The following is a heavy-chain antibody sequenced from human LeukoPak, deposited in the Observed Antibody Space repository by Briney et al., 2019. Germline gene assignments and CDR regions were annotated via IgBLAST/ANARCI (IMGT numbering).Heavy chain of an antibody. CDR2: INHSGST. V-gene: IGHV4-34*01. Sequence: SETLSLTCAVHGGSFSGYYWSWIRQPPGKGLEWIGEINHSGSTNYNPSLKSRVTISVDTSKNQFSLKLSSVTAADTAVYYCARKRGSSSWANYYYYYMDVWGKGTTVTISS. CDR3: ARKRGSSSWANYYYYYMDV. D-gene: IGHD6-13*01. J-gene: IGHJ6*03. CDR1: GGSFSGYY.